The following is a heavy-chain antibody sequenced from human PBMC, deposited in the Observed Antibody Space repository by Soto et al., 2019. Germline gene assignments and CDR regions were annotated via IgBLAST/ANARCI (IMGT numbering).Heavy chain of an antibody. CDR2: IIPIFGTA. D-gene: IGHD4-4*01. V-gene: IGHV1-69*13. Sequence: SVKVSCKASGGTFSSYAISWVRQAPGQGLEWMGGIIPIFGTANYAQKFQGRVTITADESTSTAYMELSSLRSEDTAVHYCARVPRTTVTTSYYYYGMDVWGQGTTVTVSS. CDR3: ARVPRTTVTTSYYYYGMDV. CDR1: GGTFSSYA. J-gene: IGHJ6*02.